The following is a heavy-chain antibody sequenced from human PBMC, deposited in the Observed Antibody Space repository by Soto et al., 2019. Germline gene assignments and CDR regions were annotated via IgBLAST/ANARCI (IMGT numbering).Heavy chain of an antibody. J-gene: IGHJ6*02. CDR1: GGTFSSYA. V-gene: IGHV1-69*01. CDR3: ARDIAVAGYYYYYGMDG. CDR2: IIPIFGTA. D-gene: IGHD6-19*01. Sequence: QVQLVQSGAEVKKPGSSVKVSCKASGGTFSSYAISWVRQAPGQGLEWMGGIIPIFGTANYAQKFQGRVTITADESPSTAYMERSSLRSEDTAVYYCARDIAVAGYYYYYGMDGWGQGTTVTVSS.